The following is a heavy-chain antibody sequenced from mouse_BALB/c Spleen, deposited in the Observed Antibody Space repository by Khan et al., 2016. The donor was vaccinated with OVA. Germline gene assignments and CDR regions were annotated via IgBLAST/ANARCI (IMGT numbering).Heavy chain of an antibody. Sequence: VQLQQSGPGLVQPSQSLSITCTVSGFSLTTYGVHWVRQSPGKGLEWLGVIWSGGTTDYSAAFISRLSITQDNSKSHVFFKMNSLQTNDTARYYVDRNHYYDEGLAYWGQGTLVTVSA. CDR3: DRNHYYDEGLAY. J-gene: IGHJ3*01. CDR2: IWSGGTT. D-gene: IGHD1-1*01. CDR1: GFSLTTYG. V-gene: IGHV2-2*02.